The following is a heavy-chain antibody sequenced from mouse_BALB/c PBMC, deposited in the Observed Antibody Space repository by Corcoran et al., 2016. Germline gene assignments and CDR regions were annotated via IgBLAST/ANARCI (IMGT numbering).Heavy chain of an antibody. CDR2: INPNNGGT. CDR3: ARDADWYFDV. V-gene: IGHV1-26*01. J-gene: IGHJ1*01. CDR1: GYTFTDYY. Sequence: EVQLQQSGPELVKPGASVKMSCKASGYTFTDYYMKWVKQRHGKSLEWIGDINPNNGGTSYNQKFKGKATLTVDKSSSTAYMQLNSLTSEDSAVYYGARDADWYFDVWGAGTTVTVSS.